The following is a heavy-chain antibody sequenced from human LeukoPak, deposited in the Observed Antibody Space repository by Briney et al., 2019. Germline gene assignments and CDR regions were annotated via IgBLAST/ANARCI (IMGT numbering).Heavy chain of an antibody. CDR2: INPSGGST. Sequence: GASVKVSCKASGYTFTSYYMHWVRQAPGQGLEWMGIINPSGGSTSYAQKFQGRVTITRNTSISTAYMELSSLRSEDTAVYYCARGPRGRPDYWGQGTLVTVSS. J-gene: IGHJ4*02. CDR1: GYTFTSYY. V-gene: IGHV1-46*01. CDR3: ARGPRGRPDY. D-gene: IGHD3-10*01.